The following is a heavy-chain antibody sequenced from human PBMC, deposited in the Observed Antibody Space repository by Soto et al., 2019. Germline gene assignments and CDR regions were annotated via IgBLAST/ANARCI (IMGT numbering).Heavy chain of an antibody. Sequence: VQLLESGGDLVQPGGSLRLSCVASGFILNNYAMSWVRQAPGMRLEWVSTIGGTDGDSDGVPWYEDSVKGRFAISRDRLANTLFMQMDNLRAGDSARSYCVNRGRNWGAFDYWGQGT. D-gene: IGHD7-27*01. J-gene: IGHJ4*03. CDR2: IGGTDGDSDGVP. CDR1: GFILNNYA. CDR3: VNRGRNWGAFDY. V-gene: IGHV3-23*01.